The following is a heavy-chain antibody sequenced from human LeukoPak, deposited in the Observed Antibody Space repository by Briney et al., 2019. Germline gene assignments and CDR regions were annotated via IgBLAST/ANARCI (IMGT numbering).Heavy chain of an antibody. D-gene: IGHD2-2*01. V-gene: IGHV3-23*01. Sequence: GGSLRLSCAASGFTFSSYAMSWVRQAPGKGLEWVSAISGSGGSTYYADSVKGRFTISRDNSKNTLYLQMNSLRAEDTAVYYCAKDRGDIVAVPAANLDYWGQGTLVTVSS. CDR3: AKDRGDIVAVPAANLDY. CDR2: ISGSGGST. J-gene: IGHJ4*02. CDR1: GFTFSSYA.